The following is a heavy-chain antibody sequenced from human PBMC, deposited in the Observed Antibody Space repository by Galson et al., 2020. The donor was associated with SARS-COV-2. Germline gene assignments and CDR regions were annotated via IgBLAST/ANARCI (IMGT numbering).Heavy chain of an antibody. Sequence: SETLSLTCAVYGGSISGYSWTWIRQPPGKGLEWIGEINISGSTSYSPSLRSRVTISVDTSKNQFSLKLRSLTAADTALYYCARGHRGVVPSPVLGLGPYYSYYYMDVWGKGTAVTVSS. V-gene: IGHV4-34*01. J-gene: IGHJ6*03. CDR3: ARGHRGVVPSPVLGLGPYYSYYYMDV. D-gene: IGHD3-10*01. CDR1: GGSISGYS. CDR2: INISGST.